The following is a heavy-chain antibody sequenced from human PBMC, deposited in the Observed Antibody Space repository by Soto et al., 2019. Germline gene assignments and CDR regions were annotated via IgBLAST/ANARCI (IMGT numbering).Heavy chain of an antibody. J-gene: IGHJ4*02. Sequence: AGESLKISCKGSGYSFITHWIAWVRQMPGKGLEWMGIIYPGDSDTRYSPSFQGQVTFSADKSISTAYLQWSSLEASDTAMYFCARPTYCSSTSCSPFDYWGQGTLVTVSS. D-gene: IGHD2-2*01. CDR2: IYPGDSDT. CDR1: GYSFITHW. CDR3: ARPTYCSSTSCSPFDY. V-gene: IGHV5-51*01.